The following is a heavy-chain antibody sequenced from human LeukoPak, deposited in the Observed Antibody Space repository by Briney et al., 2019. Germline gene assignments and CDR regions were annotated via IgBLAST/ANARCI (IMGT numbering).Heavy chain of an antibody. CDR1: LGSPTVYN. D-gene: IGHD2-2*01. J-gene: IGHJ4*02. CDR3: ASLPLLHYCSSTSCYSDY. Sequence: PETPSLTPAVYLGSPTVYNWSCIPPPPRKGEEWGGEIYHSGSTNYNPSLKSRVTISVDTSKNQFSLKLSSVTAADTAVYYCASLPLLHYCSSTSCYSDYWGQGTLVTVSS. V-gene: IGHV4-34*01. CDR2: IYHSGST.